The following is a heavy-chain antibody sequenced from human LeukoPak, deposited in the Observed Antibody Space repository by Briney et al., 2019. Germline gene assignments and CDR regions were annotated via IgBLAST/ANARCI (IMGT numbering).Heavy chain of an antibody. V-gene: IGHV4-30-4*01. CDR3: AREDYGDHLPVY. Sequence: KPLETLSLTCTVSGGSISSGDYYWSWIRQPPGKGLEWIGYIYYSGSTYYNPSFKSRVTISVDTSKNQFSLKLSSVTAADTAVYYCAREDYGDHLPVYWGQGTLVTVSS. CDR1: GGSISSGDYY. J-gene: IGHJ4*02. D-gene: IGHD4-17*01. CDR2: IYYSGST.